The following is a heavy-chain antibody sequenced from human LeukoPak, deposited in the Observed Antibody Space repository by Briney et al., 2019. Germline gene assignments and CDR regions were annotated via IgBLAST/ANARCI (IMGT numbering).Heavy chain of an antibody. CDR3: ARQDCSGGTCYLDY. CDR1: GYSFTSYW. J-gene: IGHJ4*02. Sequence: GESLKISCKGPGYSFTSYWITWVRQMPGKGLEWMGRIDPGDSYTNYSPSFQGHVTISADKSISTAHLQWSSLKASDTAMYYCARQDCSGGTCYLDYWGQGTLVTVSS. V-gene: IGHV5-10-1*01. D-gene: IGHD2-15*01. CDR2: IDPGDSYT.